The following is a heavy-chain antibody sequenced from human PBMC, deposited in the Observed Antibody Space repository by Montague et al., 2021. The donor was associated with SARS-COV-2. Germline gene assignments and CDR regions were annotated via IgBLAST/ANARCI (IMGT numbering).Heavy chain of an antibody. CDR2: ISHSGSA. Sequence: SETLSLTCAVYGGSFSDYKWTWIRQSPGKGLEWLGQISHSGSANYNPSLKSRVTIPVDTAKNQFSLKVRSVTAADTAIYYCARETMTADAFDIWGQGTVVTVSS. V-gene: IGHV4-34*01. D-gene: IGHD1-14*01. CDR1: GGSFSDYK. CDR3: ARETMTADAFDI. J-gene: IGHJ3*02.